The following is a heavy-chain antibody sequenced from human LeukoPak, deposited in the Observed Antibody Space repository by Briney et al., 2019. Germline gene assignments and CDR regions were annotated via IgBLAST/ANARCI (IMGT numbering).Heavy chain of an antibody. CDR3: ARKGGFSRPLDY. CDR2: VHLDGRT. CDR1: GGSVINTNW. V-gene: IGHV4-4*02. J-gene: IGHJ4*02. D-gene: IGHD3-3*01. Sequence: SETLSLTCGVSGGSVINTNWWTWVRQPPGKGHEWIGEVHLDGRTNYNPSLQSRLTMSVDVSENQVSLKLTSVTAADTAVYYCARKGGFSRPLDYSGQGTLVTVSS.